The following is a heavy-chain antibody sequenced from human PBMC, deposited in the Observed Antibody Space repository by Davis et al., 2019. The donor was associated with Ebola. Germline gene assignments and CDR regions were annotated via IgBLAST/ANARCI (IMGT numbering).Heavy chain of an antibody. V-gene: IGHV1-69*13. Sequence: SVKVSCKASGGTFSSYAISWVRQAPGQGLEWMGGTIPKFNLAQYAQKFQGRVTITADESTSTAYMEMSRLTAEDTAIYYCARLYGSGTTIDYWGQGTLVTVSS. J-gene: IGHJ4*02. D-gene: IGHD3-10*01. CDR3: ARLYGSGTTIDY. CDR2: TIPKFNLA. CDR1: GGTFSSYA.